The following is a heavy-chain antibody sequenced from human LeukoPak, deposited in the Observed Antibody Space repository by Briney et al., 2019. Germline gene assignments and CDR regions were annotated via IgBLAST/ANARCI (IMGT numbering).Heavy chain of an antibody. CDR3: ARDGSFSYYDSSGYLDY. V-gene: IGHV1-8*03. Sequence: ASVKVSCKASGYTFTSYDINWVRQATGQGLEWMGWMNPNSGNTGYAQKFQGRVTITRNTSISTAYMELSSLRSEDTAVYYCARDGSFSYYDSSGYLDYWGQGTLVTVSS. CDR1: GYTFTSYD. CDR2: MNPNSGNT. D-gene: IGHD3-22*01. J-gene: IGHJ4*02.